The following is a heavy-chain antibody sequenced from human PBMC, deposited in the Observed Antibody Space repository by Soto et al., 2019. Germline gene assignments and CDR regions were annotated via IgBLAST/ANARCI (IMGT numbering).Heavy chain of an antibody. V-gene: IGHV3-33*01. CDR2: IWYDGSNK. Sequence: GGSLRLSCAASGFTFSSYGMHWVRQAPGKGLEWVAVIWYDGSNKYYADSVKGRFTISRDNSKNTLYLQMNSLRAEDTAVYYCARSNSGSYYGYFDYWGQGTLVTVSS. J-gene: IGHJ4*02. CDR1: GFTFSSYG. CDR3: ARSNSGSYYGYFDY. D-gene: IGHD1-26*01.